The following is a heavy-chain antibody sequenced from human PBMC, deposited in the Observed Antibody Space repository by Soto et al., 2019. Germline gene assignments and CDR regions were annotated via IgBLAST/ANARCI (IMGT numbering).Heavy chain of an antibody. CDR2: MYPGDSDT. CDR1: GYDFNTNW. D-gene: IGHD3-3*01. Sequence: GESLKISCRGSGYDFNTNWFGWVRQLPGRGLEWVGIMYPGDSDTRYNPSLQGHVTLSVDVTVSTAFLQWRSLETSDTGMYFCARLPRDCNKTSCYYADHWGQGTQVTAPQ. V-gene: IGHV5-51*01. J-gene: IGHJ4*02. CDR3: ARLPRDCNKTSCYYADH.